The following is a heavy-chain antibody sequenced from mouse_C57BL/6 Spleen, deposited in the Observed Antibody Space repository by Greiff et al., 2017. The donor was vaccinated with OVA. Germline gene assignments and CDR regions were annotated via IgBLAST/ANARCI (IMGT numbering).Heavy chain of an antibody. CDR1: GFTFSDYY. CDR2: ISNGGGST. CDR3: ARPTYGSSYFDV. V-gene: IGHV5-12*01. Sequence: EVQLVESGGGLVQPGGSLKLSCAASGFTFSDYYMYWVRQTPEKRLEWVAYISNGGGSTYYPDTVKGRFTISRDNAKNTLYLQMSRLKSEDTAMYYCARPTYGSSYFDVWGTGTTVTVSS. D-gene: IGHD1-1*01. J-gene: IGHJ1*03.